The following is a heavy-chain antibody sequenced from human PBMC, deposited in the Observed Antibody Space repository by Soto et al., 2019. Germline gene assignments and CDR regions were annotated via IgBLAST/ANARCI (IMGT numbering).Heavy chain of an antibody. D-gene: IGHD3-9*01. CDR3: AKDQYFDWLPAVG. CDR1: GFTFSSYA. Sequence: VGSLRLSCAASGFTFSSYAMSWVRQAPGKGLEWVSAISGSGGSTYYADSVKGRFTISRDNSKNTLYLQMNSLRAEDTAVYYCAKDQYFDWLPAVGWGQGTLVTVSS. CDR2: ISGSGGST. V-gene: IGHV3-23*01. J-gene: IGHJ4*02.